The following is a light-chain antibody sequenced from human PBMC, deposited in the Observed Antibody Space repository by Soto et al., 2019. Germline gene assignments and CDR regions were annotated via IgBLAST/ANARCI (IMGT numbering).Light chain of an antibody. V-gene: IGKV1-9*01. J-gene: IGKJ4*01. Sequence: DIQLTQSPSFLSASVGDRVTLTCRASRAISSYLAWYQQRPGEAPQLLIFAASTLQSGVPSRFSGSGSGTEVTLTISSLQPEDFATYYCQQFNDYPLTFGGGTKVEIK. CDR2: AAS. CDR3: QQFNDYPLT. CDR1: RAISSY.